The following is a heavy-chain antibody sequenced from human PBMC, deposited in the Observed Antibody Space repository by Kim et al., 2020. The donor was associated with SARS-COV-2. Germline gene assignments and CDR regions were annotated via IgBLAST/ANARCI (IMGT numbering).Heavy chain of an antibody. D-gene: IGHD6-13*01. Sequence: SVKVSCKASGGTFSSYAISWVRQAPGQGLEWMGGIIPIFGTANYAQKFQGRVTITADESTSTAYMELSSLRSEDTAVYFCARDQRAADLFAAASNWFDPWGQGTLVTVSS. CDR1: GGTFSSYA. CDR2: IIPIFGTA. V-gene: IGHV1-69*13. CDR3: ARDQRAADLFAAASNWFDP. J-gene: IGHJ5*02.